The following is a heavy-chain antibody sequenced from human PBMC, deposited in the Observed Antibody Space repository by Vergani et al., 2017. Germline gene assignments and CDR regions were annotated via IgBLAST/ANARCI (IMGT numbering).Heavy chain of an antibody. D-gene: IGHD5-24*01. V-gene: IGHV3-9*01. CDR2: ISWNSGSI. CDR3: AKDKGWGLVENAFDI. CDR1: GFTFDDYA. Sequence: EVQLVESGGGLVQPGRSPRLSCAASGFTFDDYAMHWVRQAPGKGLEWVSGISWNSGSIGYADSVKGRFTISRDNAKNSLYLQMNSLRAEDTALYYCAKDKGWGLVENAFDIWGQGTMVTVSS. J-gene: IGHJ3*02.